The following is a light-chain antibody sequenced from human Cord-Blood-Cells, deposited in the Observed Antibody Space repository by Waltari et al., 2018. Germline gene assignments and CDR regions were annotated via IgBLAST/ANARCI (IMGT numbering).Light chain of an antibody. CDR2: DAS. J-gene: IGKJ5*01. Sequence: DIQMTQSPSSLSASVGDRVTITCQASQDIINYLNWYQQKPGKAPKLLIYDASNLEKEVPSRFSGSGSGTDFTFTISSLQPEDIATYYCQQYDNLPITFGQGTRLEIK. CDR1: QDIINY. V-gene: IGKV1-33*01. CDR3: QQYDNLPIT.